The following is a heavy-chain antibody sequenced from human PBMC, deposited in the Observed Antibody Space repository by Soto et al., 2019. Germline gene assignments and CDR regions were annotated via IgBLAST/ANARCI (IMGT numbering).Heavy chain of an antibody. CDR1: GGSISSSNW. CDR2: IYHSGST. J-gene: IGHJ5*02. V-gene: IGHV4-4*02. Sequence: SETLSLTCAVSGGSISSSNWWSWVRQPPGKGLEWIGEIYHSGSTNYNPSLKSRVTISVDKSKNQFSLKLSSVTAADTAVYYCAGTGDYYDSSGYSALDPWGQRTLVTVSS. D-gene: IGHD3-22*01. CDR3: AGTGDYYDSSGYSALDP.